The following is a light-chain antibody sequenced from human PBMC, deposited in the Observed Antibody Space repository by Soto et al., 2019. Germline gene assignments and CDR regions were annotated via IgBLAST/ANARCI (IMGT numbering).Light chain of an antibody. V-gene: IGLV1-40*01. CDR1: SSNIGAGYD. J-gene: IGLJ2*01. CDR3: QSYHSSLSGVV. CDR2: GNS. Sequence: QSVLTQPPSLSGAPGQRVTISCTGTSSNIGAGYDVHWYQQLPGTAPKLLIYGNSNRPSGVPDRFSGSKSVTSASLAITGLQAEDEADYYCQSYHSSLSGVVFGGGTKVTVL.